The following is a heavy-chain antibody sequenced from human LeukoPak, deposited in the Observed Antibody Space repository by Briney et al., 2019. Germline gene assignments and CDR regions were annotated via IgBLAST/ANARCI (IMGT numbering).Heavy chain of an antibody. CDR2: INPNSGGT. CDR3: ASGVTMVRGVRKWYYMDV. CDR1: GYTFTGYY. J-gene: IGHJ6*03. D-gene: IGHD3-10*01. Sequence: GASVKVSCKASGYTFTGYYMHWVRQAPGQGLEWMGWINPNSGGTNYAQKFQGRVTMTTDTSTSTAYMELRSLRSDDTAVYYCASGVTMVRGVRKWYYMDVWGKGTTVTISS. V-gene: IGHV1-2*02.